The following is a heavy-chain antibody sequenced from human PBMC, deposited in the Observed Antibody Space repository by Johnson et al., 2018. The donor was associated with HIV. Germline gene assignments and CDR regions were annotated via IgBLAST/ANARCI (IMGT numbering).Heavy chain of an antibody. CDR2: INWNGGST. Sequence: MQLVESGGGVVRPGRSLSLSCTASGFTFSTYAMHWVRQAPGKGLEWVSGINWNGGSTGYADSVKGRFIISRDNAKNSLYLQMNNLRAEDTAMYYCARETRDDAFDIWGRGTMVTVSS. CDR3: ARETRDDAFDI. CDR1: GFTFSTYA. J-gene: IGHJ3*02. D-gene: IGHD2-2*01. V-gene: IGHV3-20*04.